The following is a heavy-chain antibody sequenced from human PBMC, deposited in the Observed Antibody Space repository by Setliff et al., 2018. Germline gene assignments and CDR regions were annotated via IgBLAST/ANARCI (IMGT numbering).Heavy chain of an antibody. CDR2: VSHSGST. Sequence: SETLSLTCAVYGGSFSNYYWSWIRQPPGKGLEWLGEVSHSGSTNYKPSLKGRVAMSVDTSKRQFSLKLTSMTAADTAVYYCARDQWVRSPPLYFSYSMDVWGQGTTVTVSS. CDR3: ARDQWVRSPPLYFSYSMDV. J-gene: IGHJ6*02. D-gene: IGHD5-12*01. V-gene: IGHV4-34*01. CDR1: GGSFSNYY.